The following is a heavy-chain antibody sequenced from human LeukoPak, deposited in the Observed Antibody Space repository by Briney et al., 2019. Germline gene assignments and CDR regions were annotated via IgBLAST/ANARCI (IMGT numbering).Heavy chain of an antibody. J-gene: IGHJ4*02. V-gene: IGHV3-33*01. CDR3: ARGDPLGATMTDLDY. Sequence: GRSLRLSCAASGFTFSRHGMHWVRQAPGKGLEWVALIWYDGSNKYYADSVKGRFTISRDNSKNTLYLQMNSLRPEDTAVYYCARGDPLGATMTDLDYWGQGTPVTVSS. D-gene: IGHD1-26*01. CDR2: IWYDGSNK. CDR1: GFTFSRHG.